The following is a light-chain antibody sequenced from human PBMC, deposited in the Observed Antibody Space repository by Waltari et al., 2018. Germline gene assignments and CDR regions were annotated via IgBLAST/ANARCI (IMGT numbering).Light chain of an antibody. CDR3: CSYAGTWV. Sequence: SAVTQPRSVSGAPGHSVTISCTGTGSDVGDYHYVSWYQQHTGNAPKLVIYDVTQRPSGVPDRFSCARSGNSASLTISGLQAEDEADYYCCSYAGTWVFGGGTKLTVL. CDR1: GSDVGDYHY. V-gene: IGLV2-11*01. J-gene: IGLJ3*02. CDR2: DVT.